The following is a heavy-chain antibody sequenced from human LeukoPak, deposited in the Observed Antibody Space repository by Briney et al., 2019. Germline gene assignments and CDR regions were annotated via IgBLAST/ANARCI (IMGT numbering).Heavy chain of an antibody. J-gene: IGHJ6*03. V-gene: IGHV1-8*02. Sequence: ASVKVSCKASGYTFTSYAMNWVRQAPGQGLEWMGWMNPNSGNTGYAQKFQGRVTMTRNTSISTAYMELSSLRSEDTAVYYCARVFSSMYYYMDVWGKGTTVTISS. D-gene: IGHD6-13*01. CDR1: GYTFTSYA. CDR3: ARVFSSMYYYMDV. CDR2: MNPNSGNT.